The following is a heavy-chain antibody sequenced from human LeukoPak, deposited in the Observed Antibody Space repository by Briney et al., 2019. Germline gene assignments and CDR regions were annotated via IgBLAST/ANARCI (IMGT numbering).Heavy chain of an antibody. CDR1: GFTFSRYA. V-gene: IGHV3-23*01. J-gene: IGHJ6*02. CDR3: AKEWGLYYGMDV. Sequence: GGSLRLSCAASGFTFSRYAMSWVRQAPGKGLEWVSTFGNSAHYADSVKGRFTISRDNSKNTLYLQMNSLRAEDTAVYYCAKEWGLYYGMDVWGQGTTVTVSS. CDR2: FGNSA. D-gene: IGHD7-27*01.